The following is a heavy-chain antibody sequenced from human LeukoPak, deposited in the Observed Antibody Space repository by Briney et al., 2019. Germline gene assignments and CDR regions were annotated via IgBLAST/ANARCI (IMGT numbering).Heavy chain of an antibody. Sequence: GASVKVSCKASGYTFTSYGISWVRQAPGQGLEWMGWISAYNGNTNYAQKLQGRVTMTTDTSTSTAYMELRSLRSDDTAVYYCARFSNYYDSSVHYLDHWGQGTLVSVSS. V-gene: IGHV1-18*01. CDR2: ISAYNGNT. J-gene: IGHJ4*02. CDR3: ARFSNYYDSSVHYLDH. D-gene: IGHD3-22*01. CDR1: GYTFTSYG.